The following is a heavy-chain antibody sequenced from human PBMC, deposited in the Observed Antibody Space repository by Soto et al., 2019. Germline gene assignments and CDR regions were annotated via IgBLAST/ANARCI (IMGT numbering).Heavy chain of an antibody. CDR2: ITYSGGSR. D-gene: IGHD3-22*01. CDR3: AKKGYYDTSGYPIRYFDY. J-gene: IGHJ4*02. Sequence: GGSLRLSCAASGFTFSNYAMAWVRQAPGKGLEWVSTITYSGGSRDYADSVKGRFTISGDNSKNTLYLQMNSLRAEDTAVYYCAKKGYYDTSGYPIRYFDYWGQGTLVTVSS. CDR1: GFTFSNYA. V-gene: IGHV3-23*01.